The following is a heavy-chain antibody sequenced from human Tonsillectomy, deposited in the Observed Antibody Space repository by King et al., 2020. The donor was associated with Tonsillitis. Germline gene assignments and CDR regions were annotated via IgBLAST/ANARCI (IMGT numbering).Heavy chain of an antibody. V-gene: IGHV4-39*07. CDR2: IFYSGST. CDR3: ARHPVWWSDRLSVWFDP. D-gene: IGHD2-21*01. CDR1: GDSISSNNYY. Sequence: QLQESGPGLVKTSETLSLSCTVSGDSISSNNYYWGWVRQPPGQGLEWIGSIFYSGSTYYNPSLRSRVTISVDTSKNRFSLSGNSVTAADTAVYYCARHPVWWSDRLSVWFDPWGQGILVTVSS. J-gene: IGHJ5*02.